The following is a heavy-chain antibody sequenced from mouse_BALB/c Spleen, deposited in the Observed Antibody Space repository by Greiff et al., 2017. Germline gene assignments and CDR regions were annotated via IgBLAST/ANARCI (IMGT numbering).Heavy chain of an antibody. CDR3: ARWGDSYFDY. CDR2: ISSGSSTI. J-gene: IGHJ2*01. CDR1: GFTFSSFG. V-gene: IGHV5-17*02. D-gene: IGHD2-13*01. Sequence: EVMLVESGGGLVQPGGSRKLSCAASGFTFSSFGMHWVRQAPEKGLEWVAYISSGSSTIYYADTVKGRFTISRDNPKNTLFLQMTSLRSEDTAMYYCARWGDSYFDYWGQGTTLTVSS.